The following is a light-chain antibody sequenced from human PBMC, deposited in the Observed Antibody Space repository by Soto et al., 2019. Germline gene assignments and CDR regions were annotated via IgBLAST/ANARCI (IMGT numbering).Light chain of an antibody. CDR1: SGSIASNY. Sequence: FMLTQPHSVSESPGKTVTISCTRSSGSIASNYVQWYQQRPGSAPRIVIFEDDQRPSGVPDRFSGSIDTSSNSAYLTISALETGDEADYFCQSYDASAVVFGGGTQLTVL. J-gene: IGLJ2*01. CDR2: EDD. V-gene: IGLV6-57*04. CDR3: QSYDASAVV.